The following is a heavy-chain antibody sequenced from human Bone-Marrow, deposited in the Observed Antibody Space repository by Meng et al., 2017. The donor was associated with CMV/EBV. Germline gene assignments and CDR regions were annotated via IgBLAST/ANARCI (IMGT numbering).Heavy chain of an antibody. Sequence: GSLRLSCAVYGGSFSGYFWSWIRQPPGKGLEWIGEINYSENTNYNASLKSRVTMSVDTSKKHFSLRLSSVTAADTAVYYCAMARYNWNPAAFDIWGQRTMVTVSS. CDR3: AMARYNWNPAAFDI. V-gene: IGHV4-34*01. CDR1: GGSFSGYF. CDR2: INYSENT. J-gene: IGHJ3*02. D-gene: IGHD1-20*01.